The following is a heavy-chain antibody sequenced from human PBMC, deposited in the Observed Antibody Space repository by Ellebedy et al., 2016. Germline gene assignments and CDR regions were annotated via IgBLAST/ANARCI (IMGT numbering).Heavy chain of an antibody. CDR2: INPSSGST. CDR3: ANSVTGTWGAFDI. Sequence: ASVKVSCKASGGTFTSYYMHWVRQAPGQGLEWMGIINPSSGSTTYAHKLQGRVAMTRDTSTSTVYMELGSLRSEDTAVYYCANSVTGTWGAFDIWGQGTMVTVSS. V-gene: IGHV1-46*04. D-gene: IGHD6-19*01. J-gene: IGHJ3*02. CDR1: GGTFTSYY.